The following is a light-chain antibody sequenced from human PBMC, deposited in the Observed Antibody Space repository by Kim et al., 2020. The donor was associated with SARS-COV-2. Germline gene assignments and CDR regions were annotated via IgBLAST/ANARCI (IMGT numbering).Light chain of an antibody. V-gene: IGKV3-11*01. CDR3: QQRSNWPYT. Sequence: SLAPGERATLSCRASQSMRDNLAWYQQKPGQSPRLLISDASNRATGIPARFSGSGSGTDFTLTISSLEPEDFAVYYCQQRSNWPYTFGQGTKLEI. CDR1: QSMRDN. J-gene: IGKJ2*01. CDR2: DAS.